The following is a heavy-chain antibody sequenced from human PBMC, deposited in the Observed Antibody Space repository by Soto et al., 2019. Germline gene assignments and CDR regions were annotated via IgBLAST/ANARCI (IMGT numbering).Heavy chain of an antibody. D-gene: IGHD6-13*01. Sequence: EVQLVESGGGLVQPGRSLRLSCAASGFTFDDYAMHWVRQVPGKGLEWVSGINWNSGSIGYVDSVKGRFAISRDNAKNSLQLQMNSLRAEDTAFYYCVKDESINWYSGHFRHWGQGTLVTVSS. CDR1: GFTFDDYA. CDR3: VKDESINWYSGHFRH. J-gene: IGHJ1*01. CDR2: INWNSGSI. V-gene: IGHV3-9*01.